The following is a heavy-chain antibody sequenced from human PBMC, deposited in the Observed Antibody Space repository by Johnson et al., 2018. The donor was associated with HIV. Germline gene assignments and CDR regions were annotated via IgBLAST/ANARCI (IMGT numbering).Heavy chain of an antibody. J-gene: IGHJ3*02. CDR3: AGVDLGGTVTARRRGAFDI. V-gene: IGHV3-11*04. D-gene: IGHD2-21*02. CDR2: ISSSGTTI. CDR1: GFTFSDYY. Sequence: QMLLVESGGGLVQPGGSLRLSCAASGFTFSDYYMTWIRQAPGKGLEWVSYISSSGTTIYYTDSVKGRFTVSRDNAQNSLYLQMDSLRDDDTAVYYWAGVDLGGTVTARRRGAFDIWGQGTTVTVSS.